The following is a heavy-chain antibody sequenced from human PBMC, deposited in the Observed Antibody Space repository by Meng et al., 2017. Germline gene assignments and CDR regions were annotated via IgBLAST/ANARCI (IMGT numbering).Heavy chain of an antibody. J-gene: IGHJ4*02. Sequence: RLSCAVSGFTFSSYAMHWVRQAPGKGLEWVAVISYDGSNKYYADSVKGRFTISRDNSKNTLYLQMNSLRAEDTAVYYCARDKDGGFGENWGQGTLVTVSS. CDR2: ISYDGSNK. V-gene: IGHV3-30*04. CDR1: GFTFSSYA. CDR3: ARDKDGGFGEN. D-gene: IGHD3-10*01.